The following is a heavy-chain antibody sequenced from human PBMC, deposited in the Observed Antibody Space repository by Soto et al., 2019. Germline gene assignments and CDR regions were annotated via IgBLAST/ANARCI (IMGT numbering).Heavy chain of an antibody. J-gene: IGHJ4*02. CDR1: GFTFSSYA. CDR3: ARDRQRWLQLYFDY. D-gene: IGHD5-12*01. V-gene: IGHV3-30-3*01. CDR2: ISYDGSNK. Sequence: HPGGSLRLSCAASGFTFSSYAMHWVRQAPGKGLEWVAVISYDGSNKYYADSVKGRFTISRDNSKNTLYLQMNSLRAEDTAVYYCARDRQRWLQLYFDYRGQGTLVTVSS.